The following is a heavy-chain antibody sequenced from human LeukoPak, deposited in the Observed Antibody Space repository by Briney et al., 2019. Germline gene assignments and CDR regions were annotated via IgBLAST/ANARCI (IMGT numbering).Heavy chain of an antibody. D-gene: IGHD1-14*01. CDR1: GYTFTSYG. Sequence: ASVKVSCKASGYTFTSYGISWVRQAPGQGLEWMGWISGYNGNTNYAQNLQGRVTMTTDTSTTTAYMELRSLRSDDTAMYYCSRXXXXNPDSYYYYYMDVWGKGTTVTVSS. J-gene: IGHJ6*03. CDR2: ISGYNGNT. CDR3: SRXXXXNPDSYYYYYMDV. V-gene: IGHV1-18*01.